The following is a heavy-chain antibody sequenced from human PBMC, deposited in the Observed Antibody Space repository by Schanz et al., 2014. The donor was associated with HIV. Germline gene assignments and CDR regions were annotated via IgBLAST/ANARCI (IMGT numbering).Heavy chain of an antibody. V-gene: IGHV1-2*02. CDR1: GYTFSAYY. CDR3: ARVNIPGTTVAEDGMDA. Sequence: QVQLVQSGAEVKKPGASVKVSCKASGYTFSAYYIHWVRQAPGQGLEWMGWMNPNSGVTEDAQKFQGRVTMTRDTSISTAYMEVSRLRSDDTAVYYCARVNIPGTTVAEDGMDAWGRGTTVTVSS. CDR2: MNPNSGVT. D-gene: IGHD6-19*01. J-gene: IGHJ6*02.